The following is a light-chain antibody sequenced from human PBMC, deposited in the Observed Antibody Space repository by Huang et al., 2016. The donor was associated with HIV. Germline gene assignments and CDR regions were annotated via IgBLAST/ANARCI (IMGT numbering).Light chain of an antibody. J-gene: IGKJ4*01. Sequence: DIQMTQSPSSLSASVGDRVTITCRASQTVTNYLNWYQQKPGKVPKLLIYGASRLQSGVTSRFGGSGSGTDFTLNISSLQPEDFATYYCQQSYSAPFTFAGGTQVDIK. CDR1: QTVTNY. CDR3: QQSYSAPFT. CDR2: GAS. V-gene: IGKV1-39*01.